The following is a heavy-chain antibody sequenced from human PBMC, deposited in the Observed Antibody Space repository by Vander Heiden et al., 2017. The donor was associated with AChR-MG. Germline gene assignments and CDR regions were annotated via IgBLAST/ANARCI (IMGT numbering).Heavy chain of an antibody. CDR2: IKEDGSEK. V-gene: IGHV3-7*01. Sequence: EVQVVEAGGDLFQPAGSLRLSCPASGFIFSSYWMTWVRQAAGKGVELVANIKEDGSEKYYADAVKGRFTISRDTPMNSLFLQMNSLRVEDTAVYYCARCKAVAGRFYFDFWGQGTLVTVSS. CDR3: ARCKAVAGRFYFDF. D-gene: IGHD6-19*01. J-gene: IGHJ4*02. CDR1: GFIFSSYW.